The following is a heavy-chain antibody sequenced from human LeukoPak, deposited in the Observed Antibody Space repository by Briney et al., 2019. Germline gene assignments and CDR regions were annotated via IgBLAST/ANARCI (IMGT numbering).Heavy chain of an antibody. CDR2: IIPIFGTA. CDR3: ARGVGATSHMDV. Sequence: ASVKDSCKASGGTFSSYAISWVRQAPGQGLEWMGGIIPIFGTANYAQKFQGRVTITTDESTSTAYMELSSLRSEDTAVYYCARGVGATSHMDVWGKGTTVTVSS. J-gene: IGHJ6*03. CDR1: GGTFSSYA. D-gene: IGHD1-26*01. V-gene: IGHV1-69*05.